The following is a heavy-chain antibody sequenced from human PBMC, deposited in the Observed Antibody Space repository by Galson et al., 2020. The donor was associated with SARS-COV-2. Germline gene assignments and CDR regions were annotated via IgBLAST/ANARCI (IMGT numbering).Heavy chain of an antibody. V-gene: IGHV1-2*02. CDR1: GYTSTGYF. CDR2: INPNSGYT. Sequence: ASVKVSCKASGYTSTGYFIHWVRQAPGQGLEWMGWINPNSGYTNYAPNFHGRLTVTRDTSINTVYMELSRLRSDDTAVYSCARDSRPATSKYGLDVWGQGTTVTVSS. CDR3: ARDSRPATSKYGLDV. J-gene: IGHJ6*02.